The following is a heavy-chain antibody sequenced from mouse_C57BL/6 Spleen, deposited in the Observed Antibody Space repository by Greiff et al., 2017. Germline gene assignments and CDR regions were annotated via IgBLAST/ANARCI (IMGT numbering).Heavy chain of an antibody. V-gene: IGHV5-4*01. CDR2: ISDGGSYT. Sequence: EVKVVESGGGLVKPGGSLKLSCAASGFTFSSYAMSWVRQTPEKRLEWVATISDGGSYTYYPDNVKGRFTISRDNAKNNLYLQMSHLKSEDTAMYYCARDLLTEYYFDYWGQGTTLTVSS. CDR1: GFTFSSYA. J-gene: IGHJ2*01. CDR3: ARDLLTEYYFDY. D-gene: IGHD4-1*01.